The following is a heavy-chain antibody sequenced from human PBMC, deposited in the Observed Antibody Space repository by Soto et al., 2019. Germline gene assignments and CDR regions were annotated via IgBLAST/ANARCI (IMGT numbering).Heavy chain of an antibody. CDR3: ARRGSSSWYGY. D-gene: IGHD6-13*01. Sequence: QLQLQESGPGLVKPSETLSLTCTVSGGSISSSSYYWGWIRQPPGKGLEWIGSIYYSGSTYYNPSLKSRVTISVDTSKNQFSLKLSSETAADTAVYYCARRGSSSWYGYWGQGTLVTVSS. CDR1: GGSISSSSYY. V-gene: IGHV4-39*01. J-gene: IGHJ4*02. CDR2: IYYSGST.